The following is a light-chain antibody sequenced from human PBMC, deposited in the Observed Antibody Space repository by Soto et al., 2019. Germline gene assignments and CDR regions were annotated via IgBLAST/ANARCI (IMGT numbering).Light chain of an antibody. CDR3: SSYTSSSTYV. V-gene: IGLV2-14*01. Sequence: QSALTQPASVSGSPVQSSTISCTGTSIDVGGYNYVSWYQQHPGKAPKLMIYEVSNRPSGVSNRFSGSKSGNTASLTISGLQAEDEADYYCSSYTSSSTYVFGTGTKLTVL. J-gene: IGLJ1*01. CDR2: EVS. CDR1: SIDVGGYNY.